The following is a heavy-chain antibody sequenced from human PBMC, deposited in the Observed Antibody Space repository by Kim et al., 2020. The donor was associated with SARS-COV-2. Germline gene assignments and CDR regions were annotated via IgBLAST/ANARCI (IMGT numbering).Heavy chain of an antibody. CDR1: GGSFSGYY. D-gene: IGHD3-10*01. V-gene: IGHV4-34*01. CDR2: INHSGST. CDR3: ARVGSGSRTFDY. J-gene: IGHJ4*02. Sequence: SETLSLTCAVYGGSFSGYYWSWIRQPPGKGLEWIGEINHSGSTNYNPSLKSRVTISVDTSKNQFSLKLSSVTAADTAVYYCARVGSGSRTFDYWGQGTLVTVSS.